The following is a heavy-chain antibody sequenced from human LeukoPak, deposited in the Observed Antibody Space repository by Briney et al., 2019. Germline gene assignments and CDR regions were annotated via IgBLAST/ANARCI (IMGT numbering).Heavy chain of an antibody. J-gene: IGHJ3*02. V-gene: IGHV1-46*01. CDR3: ARGRRPITMIVVPNAFDI. CDR2: SGGST. Sequence: SGGSTSYAQKFQGRVTMTRDTSTSTVYMELSSLRSEDTAVYYCARGRRPITMIVVPNAFDIWGQGTMVTVSS. D-gene: IGHD3-22*01.